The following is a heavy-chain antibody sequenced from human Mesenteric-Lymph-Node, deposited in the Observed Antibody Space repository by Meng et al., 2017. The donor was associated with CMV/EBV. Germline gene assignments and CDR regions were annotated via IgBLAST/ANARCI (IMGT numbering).Heavy chain of an antibody. J-gene: IGHJ4*02. Sequence: PGGSLRLSCKGSGYSFTSYWIGWVRQMPGKGLEWMGIIYPGDSNTRYSPSFEGQVTISVDKSITTAYLQWSSLEASDTAMYFCARLYSSSSKDDYWGQGTLVTVS. CDR2: IYPGDSNT. CDR3: ARLYSSSSKDDY. CDR1: GYSFTSYW. D-gene: IGHD6-6*01. V-gene: IGHV5-51*01.